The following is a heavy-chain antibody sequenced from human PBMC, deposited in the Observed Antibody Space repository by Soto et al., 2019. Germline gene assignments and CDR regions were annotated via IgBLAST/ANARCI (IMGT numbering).Heavy chain of an antibody. CDR2: ISAYNGNT. V-gene: IGHV1-18*01. D-gene: IGHD4-17*01. Sequence: ASVKVSCKASGYTFTSYGISWVRQAPGQGLEWMGWISAYNGNTNYAQKLQGRVTMTTDTSTSTAYSELRSLRSDDTAVYYCAREASYYGAAPWFFDLWGRGTLVTVSS. J-gene: IGHJ2*01. CDR1: GYTFTSYG. CDR3: AREASYYGAAPWFFDL.